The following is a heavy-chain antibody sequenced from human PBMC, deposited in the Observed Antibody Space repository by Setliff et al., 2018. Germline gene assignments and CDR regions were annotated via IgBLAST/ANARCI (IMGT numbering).Heavy chain of an antibody. J-gene: IGHJ6*03. CDR3: ARDGSIEVGPGTKQELDV. CDR1: GFGFSSYA. D-gene: IGHD2-2*01. Sequence: GESRKISCAASGFGFSSYAMNWVRQAPGKGLEWVATIKHDGTYTYYVDSVKGRFAVSRDNTNNSMYLQMNSLGTDDTAVYYCARDGSIEVGPGTKQELDVWGTGTTVTVSS. V-gene: IGHV3-7*03. CDR2: IKHDGTYT.